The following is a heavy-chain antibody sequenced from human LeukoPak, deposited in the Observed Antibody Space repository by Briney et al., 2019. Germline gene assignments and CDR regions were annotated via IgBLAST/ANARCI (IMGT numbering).Heavy chain of an antibody. CDR2: IKQDGSEK. CDR1: GFTFSSYN. CDR3: ARYGVLLWFGEHDY. D-gene: IGHD3-10*01. V-gene: IGHV3-7*01. Sequence: GGSLRLSCAASGFTFSSYNMNWVRQAPGKGLEWVANIKQDGSEKYYVDSVKGRFTISRDNAKNSLYLQMNSLRAEDTAVYYCARYGVLLWFGEHDYWGQGTLVTVSS. J-gene: IGHJ4*02.